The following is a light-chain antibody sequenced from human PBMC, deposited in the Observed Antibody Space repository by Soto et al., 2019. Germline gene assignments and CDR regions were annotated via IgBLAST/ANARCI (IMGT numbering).Light chain of an antibody. J-gene: IGKJ1*01. V-gene: IGKV3-20*01. CDR3: QQYGSSGT. CDR2: GAS. CDR1: QSVSSN. Sequence: EIAMTQYPATLSVSPGERATLSCRASQSVSSNLAWFQQKPGQAPRLLIYGASNRATGIPDRFSGSGSGTDFTLTISRLEPEDFAVYYCQQYGSSGTFGQGTKVDI.